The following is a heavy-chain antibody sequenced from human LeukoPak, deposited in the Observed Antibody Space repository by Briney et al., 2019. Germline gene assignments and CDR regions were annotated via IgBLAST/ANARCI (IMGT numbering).Heavy chain of an antibody. CDR3: ARIAAAGTDFDY. Sequence: PGGSLRLSCAASGFTFSSYGMHWVRQAPGKRLEWVAVIWYDGSNKYYADSVKGRFTISRDNSKNTLYLQMNSLRAEDTAVYYCARIAAAGTDFDYWGQGTLVTVSS. CDR1: GFTFSSYG. V-gene: IGHV3-33*01. J-gene: IGHJ4*02. CDR2: IWYDGSNK. D-gene: IGHD6-13*01.